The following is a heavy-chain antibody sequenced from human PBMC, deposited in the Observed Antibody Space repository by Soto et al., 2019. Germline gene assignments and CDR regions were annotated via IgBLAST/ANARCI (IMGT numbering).Heavy chain of an antibody. CDR2: IYPGDSDT. CDR1: GYSFTSYW. CDR3: ARSLTAAGTVVDAFDI. V-gene: IGHV5-51*01. Sequence: PGESLKISCKGSGYSFTSYWIGWVRQMPGKGLEWMGIIYPGDSDTRYSPSFQGQVTISADKSISTAYLQWSSLKASDTAVYYCARSLTAAGTVVDAFDIWGQGTMVTVSS. D-gene: IGHD6-13*01. J-gene: IGHJ3*02.